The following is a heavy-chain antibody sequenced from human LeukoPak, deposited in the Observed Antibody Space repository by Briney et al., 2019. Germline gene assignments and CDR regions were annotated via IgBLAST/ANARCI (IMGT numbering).Heavy chain of an antibody. Sequence: GGSLRLSCAASGFTFSNYEMNWVRQAPGKGLEWVSYIGTSGSTKYYADSVRVRFTISRDNAENSLHLQMNSLRAEDAAVYYCARRYCSSTSCTLDYWGQGTLVTVSS. CDR2: IGTSGSTK. CDR3: ARRYCSSTSCTLDY. D-gene: IGHD2-2*01. V-gene: IGHV3-48*03. CDR1: GFTFSNYE. J-gene: IGHJ4*02.